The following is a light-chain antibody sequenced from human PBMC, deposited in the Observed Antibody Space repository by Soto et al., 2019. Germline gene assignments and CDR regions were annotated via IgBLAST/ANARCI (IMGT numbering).Light chain of an antibody. CDR1: QSVSSSY. CDR2: GAS. Sequence: EIVLTQSPGTLYLSAGERATLSCRASQSVSSSYLAWYQQKPGQAPRLLIYGASSRATGIPDRFSGSGSGTDFTLTISRLEPEDFAVYYCQQYGSSPQTCGQGTKVEIK. V-gene: IGKV3-20*01. J-gene: IGKJ1*01. CDR3: QQYGSSPQT.